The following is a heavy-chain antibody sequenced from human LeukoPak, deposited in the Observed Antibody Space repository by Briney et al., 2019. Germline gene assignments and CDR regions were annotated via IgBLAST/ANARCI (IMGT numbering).Heavy chain of an antibody. D-gene: IGHD3-3*01. V-gene: IGHV3-33*08. CDR3: AREGYYDFPDAFDI. J-gene: IGHJ3*02. Sequence: PGGSLRLSCAASGLTFSSYGMHWVRQAPGKGLEWVAVISYDGSYKYYADSVKGRFTISRDNAKNSLYLQMNSLRAEDTAVYYCAREGYYDFPDAFDIWGQGTMVTVSS. CDR1: GLTFSSYG. CDR2: ISYDGSYK.